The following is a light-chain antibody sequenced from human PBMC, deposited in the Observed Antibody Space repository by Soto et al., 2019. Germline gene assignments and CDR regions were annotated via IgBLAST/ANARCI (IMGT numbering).Light chain of an antibody. J-gene: IGKJ4*01. CDR3: QQYDIFSLT. V-gene: IGKV1-5*03. CDR2: KAS. CDR1: QRISSG. Sequence: DIRMTRSPSTLSASEETRVTFTCRASQRISSGLAWYQKKPGKAPNRLIYKASTLESGIPSRFSGGGSGTEFTLTISSLQPDDFATYYCQQYDIFSLTFGGGTKVEVK.